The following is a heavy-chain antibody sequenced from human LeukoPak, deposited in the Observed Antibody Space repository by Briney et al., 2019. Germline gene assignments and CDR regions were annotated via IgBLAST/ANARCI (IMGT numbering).Heavy chain of an antibody. CDR2: ISSSSSYI. CDR1: GFTVSSNH. V-gene: IGHV3-21*01. Sequence: GGSLRLSCAASGFTVSSNHMSWVRQAPGKGLEWVSSISSSSSYIYYADSVKGRFTISRDNAKNSLYLQMNSLRAEDTAVYYCARDVSSSFDPWGQGTLVTVSS. D-gene: IGHD6-6*01. J-gene: IGHJ5*02. CDR3: ARDVSSSFDP.